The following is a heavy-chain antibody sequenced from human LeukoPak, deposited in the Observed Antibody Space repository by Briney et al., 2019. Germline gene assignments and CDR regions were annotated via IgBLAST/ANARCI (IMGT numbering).Heavy chain of an antibody. J-gene: IGHJ4*02. D-gene: IGHD4-23*01. CDR2: ISGRGDNT. CDR1: GFTFSGYA. CDR3: AKRVQGNTGPFHC. V-gene: IGHV3-23*01. Sequence: GGSLRLSSAASGFTFSGYAMSWVGKAPGKGLKWGSGISGRGDNTYYADSVKGRFTISRDNSKNTLRLQMNSLRDEDTAVYYCAKRVQGNTGPFHCWGQGTLASVSS.